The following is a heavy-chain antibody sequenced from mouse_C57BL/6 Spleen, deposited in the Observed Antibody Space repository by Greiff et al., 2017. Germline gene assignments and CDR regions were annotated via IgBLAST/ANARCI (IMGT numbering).Heavy chain of an antibody. V-gene: IGHV5-6*01. CDR1: GFTFSSYG. CDR2: ISSGGSYT. D-gene: IGHD2-2*01. J-gene: IGHJ1*03. CDR3: ARDYGYDYWYCDV. Sequence: EVQLVESGGDLVKPGGSLKLSCAASGFTFSSYGMSWVRQTPDKRLEWVATISSGGSYTYYPDSVKGRFTISRDNAKNTLYLQMSSLKSEDTAMYYCARDYGYDYWYCDVWGTGTTVTVSS.